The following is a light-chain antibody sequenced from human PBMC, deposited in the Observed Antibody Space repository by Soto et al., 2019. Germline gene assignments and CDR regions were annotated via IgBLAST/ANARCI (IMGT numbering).Light chain of an antibody. J-gene: IGLJ2*01. CDR3: QAWDSSAALV. CDR2: QDI. CDR1: KWGDRY. Sequence: SYELTQPPSVSVSPGQTASIPCPGAKWGDRYVCWYQQKPGQSPVLVIYQDIKRPSGIPERFSGPNSGNTATLTISGTQAKDEADNYCQAWDSSAALVFGGGTKVTVL. V-gene: IGLV3-1*01.